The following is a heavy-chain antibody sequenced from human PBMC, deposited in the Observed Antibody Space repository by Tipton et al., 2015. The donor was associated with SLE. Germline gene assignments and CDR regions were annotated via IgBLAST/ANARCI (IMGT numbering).Heavy chain of an antibody. J-gene: IGHJ4*02. CDR3: AKGGRGTTLLFLFDY. CDR2: AHFDGTTK. CDR1: GFAFSDYG. Sequence: SLRLSCGASGFAFSDYGMHWVRQAPDKGLEWVAFAHFDGTTKYYADSVKGRFTISRDNSKKTVFMQMNRLRADDTAIYFCAKGGRGTTLLFLFDYWGQGTLVTVSS. D-gene: IGHD2-21*02. V-gene: IGHV3-30*02.